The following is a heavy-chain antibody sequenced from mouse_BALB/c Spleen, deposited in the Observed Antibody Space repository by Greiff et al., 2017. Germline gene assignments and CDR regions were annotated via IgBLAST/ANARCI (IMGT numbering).Heavy chain of an antibody. D-gene: IGHD1-2*01. Sequence: EVKLMESGGGLVKPGGSLKLSCAASGFTFSSYTMSWVRQTPEKRLEWVATISSGGSYTYYPDSVKGRFTISRDNAKNTLYLQMSSLKSEDTAMYYCTRERNYYGYENAMDYWGQGTSVTVSS. CDR1: GFTFSSYT. CDR3: TRERNYYGYENAMDY. J-gene: IGHJ4*01. V-gene: IGHV5-6-4*01. CDR2: ISSGGSYT.